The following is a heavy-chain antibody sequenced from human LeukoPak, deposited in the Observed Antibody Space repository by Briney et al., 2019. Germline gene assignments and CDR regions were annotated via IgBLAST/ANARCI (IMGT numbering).Heavy chain of an antibody. CDR3: AGDPYYYDSSGPLDY. V-gene: IGHV1-69*04. Sequence: GASVKVSCKASGGTFSSYAISWVRQAPGQGLEWMGRIIPILGIANYAQKFQGRVTITADKSTSTAYMELSSLRSEDTAVYYCAGDPYYYDSSGPLDYWGQGTLVTVSS. CDR2: IIPILGIA. CDR1: GGTFSSYA. D-gene: IGHD3-22*01. J-gene: IGHJ4*02.